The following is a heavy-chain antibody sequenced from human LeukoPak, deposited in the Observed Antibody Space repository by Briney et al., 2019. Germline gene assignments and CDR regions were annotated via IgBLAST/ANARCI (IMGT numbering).Heavy chain of an antibody. V-gene: IGHV5-51*01. D-gene: IGHD3-22*01. CDR1: GYSFTSYW. Sequence: GESLKISCQGSGYSFTSYWIGWVRQLPGKGLEWMGIIYPGDSDTRYSPSFQGQVTISADKSISTAYLQWSSLKASDTAMYYCARHPVADSSGYYYMYFDYWGQGTLVTDSS. CDR2: IYPGDSDT. J-gene: IGHJ4*02. CDR3: ARHPVADSSGYYYMYFDY.